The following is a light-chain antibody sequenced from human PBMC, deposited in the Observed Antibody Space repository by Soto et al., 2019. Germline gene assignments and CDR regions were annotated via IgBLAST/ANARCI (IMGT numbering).Light chain of an antibody. Sequence: EIVLTQSPATLSLSPGERATLSCRASQSVSGYLAWYQQKPGQPPSLLIYAGTNRATAKRATGIPARFSGSGSATDVSLTISSLEPDDFAVYYCQQRSDWPRITFGQGTRLEIK. J-gene: IGKJ5*01. V-gene: IGKV3-11*01. CDR1: QSVSGY. CDR2: AGTNRATA. CDR3: QQRSDWPRIT.